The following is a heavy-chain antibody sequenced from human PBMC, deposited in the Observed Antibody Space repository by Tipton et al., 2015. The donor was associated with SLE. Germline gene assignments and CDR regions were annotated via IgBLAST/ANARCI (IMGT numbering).Heavy chain of an antibody. CDR3: ARGLGLSSQNWFDP. J-gene: IGHJ5*02. V-gene: IGHV4-34*01. CDR2: INHSGST. D-gene: IGHD3-16*01. CDR1: GGSFSGYY. Sequence: LRLSCAVYGGSFSGYYWSWIRQPPGKGLEWIGEINHSGSTNYNPSLKSRVTISVDTSKNQFSLQLNSVTPEDTAVYYCARGLGLSSQNWFDPWGQGTLVTVSS.